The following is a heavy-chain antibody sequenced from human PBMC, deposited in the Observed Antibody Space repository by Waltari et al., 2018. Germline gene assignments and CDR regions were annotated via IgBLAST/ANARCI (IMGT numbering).Heavy chain of an antibody. Sequence: EVQLVESGGGLVQPGGSMRLSCAASGFTFSNYWMHWVRQAPGKGLVWVSRINRDGSSTSYADSVKCRFTISRDNAKNTLYLQMNSLRAEDTAVYYCARGRIAVAGFDYWGQGTLVTVSS. V-gene: IGHV3-74*01. CDR2: INRDGSST. CDR3: ARGRIAVAGFDY. CDR1: GFTFSNYW. J-gene: IGHJ4*02. D-gene: IGHD6-19*01.